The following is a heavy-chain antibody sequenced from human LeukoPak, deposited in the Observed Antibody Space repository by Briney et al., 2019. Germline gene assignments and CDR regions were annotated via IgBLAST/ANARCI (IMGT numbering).Heavy chain of an antibody. CDR1: GGSISSYY. CDR2: IYYSGST. D-gene: IGHD1-1*01. CDR3: AREERTADAFDI. J-gene: IGHJ3*02. V-gene: IGHV4-59*12. Sequence: SETLSLTCTVSGGSISSYYWSWIRQPPGKGLEWIGYIYYSGSTNYNPSLKSRVTISVDTSKNQFSLKLSSVTAADTAVYYCAREERTADAFDIWGQGTMVTVSS.